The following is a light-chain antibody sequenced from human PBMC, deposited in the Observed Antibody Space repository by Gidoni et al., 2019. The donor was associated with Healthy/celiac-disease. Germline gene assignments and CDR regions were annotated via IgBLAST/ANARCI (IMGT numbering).Light chain of an antibody. CDR1: QSVSSN. CDR2: DAS. Sequence: EIVMTQSPATLSVSPGERATLSCRASQSVSSNSACYQQKPGQAPRLIIYDASTRATGIPTRFSGSGSGTEFTLTISSLQSEVVAVYCYQRYNNSPRTFXQXTKVEIK. V-gene: IGKV3-15*01. CDR3: QRYNNSPRT. J-gene: IGKJ1*01.